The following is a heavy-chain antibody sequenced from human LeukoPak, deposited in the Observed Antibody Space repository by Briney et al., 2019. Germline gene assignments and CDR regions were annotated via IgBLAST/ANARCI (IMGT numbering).Heavy chain of an antibody. CDR3: ARDRGIAAAAPSFDY. CDR1: GYTFTGYY. V-gene: IGHV1-2*02. J-gene: IGHJ4*02. CDR2: INPNSGGT. D-gene: IGHD6-13*01. Sequence: GASVKVSCKASGYTFTGYYMHWVRQAPGQGLEWMGWINPNSGGTNYAQKFQGRVTMTRDTSISTAYMELGRLRSDDTAVYYCARDRGIAAAAPSFDYWGQGTLVTVSS.